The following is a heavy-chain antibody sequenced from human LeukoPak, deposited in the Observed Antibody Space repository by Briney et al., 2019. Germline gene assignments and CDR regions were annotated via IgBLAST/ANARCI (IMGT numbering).Heavy chain of an antibody. J-gene: IGHJ4*02. Sequence: GGSLRLSCAASGFTFSSYGMHWVRQAPGKGLEWVAFIRYDGSEKYYVDSVKGRFTISRDNAKNSLYLQMNSLRAEDTAVYYCARVVGGYNFNYWGQGTLITVSS. D-gene: IGHD5-24*01. CDR2: IRYDGSEK. V-gene: IGHV3-30*02. CDR1: GFTFSSYG. CDR3: ARVVGGYNFNY.